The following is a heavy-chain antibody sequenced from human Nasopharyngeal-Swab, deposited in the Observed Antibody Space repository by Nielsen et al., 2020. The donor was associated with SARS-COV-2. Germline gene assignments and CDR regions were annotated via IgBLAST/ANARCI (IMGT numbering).Heavy chain of an antibody. CDR3: AREGAGGFDY. Sequence: GGSLRLSCAASGFSFGGYWMSWVRQAPGKGLEWVANIKQDGSRKEYVDSVEGRFTISRDNAKTAVYLQMNSLTAQDTAIYYCAREGAGGFDYWGRGTLVTVSS. J-gene: IGHJ4*02. CDR1: GFSFGGYW. D-gene: IGHD6-19*01. V-gene: IGHV3-7*04. CDR2: IKQDGSRK.